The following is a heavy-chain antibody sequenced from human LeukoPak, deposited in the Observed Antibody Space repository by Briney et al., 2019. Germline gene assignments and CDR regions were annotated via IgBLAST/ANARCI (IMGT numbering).Heavy chain of an antibody. CDR3: AREPVVRGAFDS. J-gene: IGHJ3*02. Sequence: SETLSLTCAVSGGSISSGGYSWSWIRQPPGKGRELIGYIYHSGSTYYNPSLKSRVTISVDRSKNQFSLKLSSVTAADTAVYYCAREPVVRGAFDSRGQGTMVTVSS. D-gene: IGHD1-14*01. CDR1: GGSISSGGYS. CDR2: IYHSGST. V-gene: IGHV4-30-2*01.